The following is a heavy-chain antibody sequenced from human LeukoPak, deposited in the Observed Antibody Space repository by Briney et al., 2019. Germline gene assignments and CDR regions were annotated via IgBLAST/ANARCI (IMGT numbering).Heavy chain of an antibody. J-gene: IGHJ4*02. CDR3: ARGRKMSSSWPDWYFDY. Sequence: ASVKVSCKASGYTFTGYYMHWVRQAPGQGLEWMGIINPSGGSTSYAQKFQGRVTMTRDTSTSTVYMELSSLRSEDTAVYYCARGRKMSSSWPDWYFDYWGQGTLVTVSS. D-gene: IGHD6-13*01. CDR1: GYTFTGYY. V-gene: IGHV1-46*01. CDR2: INPSGGST.